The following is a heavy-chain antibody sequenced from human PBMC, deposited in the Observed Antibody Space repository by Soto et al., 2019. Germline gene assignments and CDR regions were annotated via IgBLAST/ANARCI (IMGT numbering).Heavy chain of an antibody. Sequence: PSETLSLTCTVSGGSISRGDYYWSWIRQPPGKGLEWIGYIYYSGSTYYNPSLKSRVTISVDTSKNQFSLKLSSVTAADTAVYYCARDHYVYDFLTGYGYYYGMDVWGQGTTGTGFS. CDR1: GGSISRGDYY. CDR3: ARDHYVYDFLTGYGYYYGMDV. J-gene: IGHJ6*02. CDR2: IYYSGST. D-gene: IGHD3-9*01. V-gene: IGHV4-30-4*01.